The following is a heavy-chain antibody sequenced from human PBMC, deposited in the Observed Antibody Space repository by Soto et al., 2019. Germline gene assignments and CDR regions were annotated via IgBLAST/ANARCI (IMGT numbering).Heavy chain of an antibody. CDR3: ARGDGDTLDY. J-gene: IGHJ4*02. V-gene: IGHV1-18*01. CDR1: GYTFTHYG. Sequence: QVQLVQSGAEVKKPGASVKVSCKASGYTFTHYGITWVRQAPGQGLEWTGWINAYIGDTKSAQKYQGRVTVTIDTSPSTAYLELRSLRSDDTAVYSCARGDGDTLDYWGQGTLVRVSA. D-gene: IGHD2-21*02. CDR2: INAYIGDT.